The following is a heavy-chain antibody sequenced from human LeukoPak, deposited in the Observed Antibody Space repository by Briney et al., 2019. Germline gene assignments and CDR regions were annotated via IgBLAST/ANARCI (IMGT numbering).Heavy chain of an antibody. V-gene: IGHV3-33*01. CDR1: GFTFSNYG. CDR3: ARNYYDSSGYQEATFTY. CDR2: IWYDGGYK. J-gene: IGHJ4*02. D-gene: IGHD3-22*01. Sequence: AGGSLRLSCAASGFTFSNYGMHWVRQAPGKGLEWVAGIWYDGGYKYYADSVKGRFTISRDNSKNTLFLQMDSLGAEDTAVYYCARNYYDSSGYQEATFTYWGQGTLVTVSS.